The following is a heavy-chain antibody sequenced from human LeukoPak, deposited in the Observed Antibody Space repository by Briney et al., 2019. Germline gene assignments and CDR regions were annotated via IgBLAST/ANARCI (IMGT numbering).Heavy chain of an antibody. Sequence: GGSLRLSCAASGFTFSSYGMHWVRQPPGKGLEWVAFIRYDGSNKYYADSVKGRFTISRDNSKNTLYLQMNSLRAEDTAVYYCAKDLYSSSSGELFFDYWGQGTLVTVSS. CDR2: IRYDGSNK. CDR1: GFTFSSYG. V-gene: IGHV3-30*02. J-gene: IGHJ4*02. CDR3: AKDLYSSSSGELFFDY. D-gene: IGHD6-6*01.